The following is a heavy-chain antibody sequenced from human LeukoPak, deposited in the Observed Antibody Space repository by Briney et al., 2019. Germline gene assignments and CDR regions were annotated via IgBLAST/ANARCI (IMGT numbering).Heavy chain of an antibody. V-gene: IGHV3-23*01. CDR2: ISGSGGST. Sequence: PGGSLRLSCAASGFTFSTYAMSWVRQAPGKGLEWVSAISGSGGSTYFADSVKGRFTISRDNSKNTLYLQMNSLRAEDTAVYYCARVLADLYCSSTSCPYLYYYYYGMDVWGQGTTVTVSS. J-gene: IGHJ6*02. CDR3: ARVLADLYCSSTSCPYLYYYYYGMDV. CDR1: GFTFSTYA. D-gene: IGHD2-2*01.